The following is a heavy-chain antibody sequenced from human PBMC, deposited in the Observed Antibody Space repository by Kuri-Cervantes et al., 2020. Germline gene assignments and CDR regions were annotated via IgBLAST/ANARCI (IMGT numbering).Heavy chain of an antibody. CDR1: GGTFSSYA. D-gene: IGHD6-19*01. J-gene: IGHJ4*02. CDR3: ARGALAMGPSYFDS. Sequence: SVKVSCKASGGTFSSYAISWVRQAPGQGLEWMGGIIPILGTANYAQKFQGRVTITTDESTSTAYMELSSLRSEDTAVYYCARGALAMGPSYFDSWGQGTLVTVSS. V-gene: IGHV1-69*05. CDR2: IIPILGTA.